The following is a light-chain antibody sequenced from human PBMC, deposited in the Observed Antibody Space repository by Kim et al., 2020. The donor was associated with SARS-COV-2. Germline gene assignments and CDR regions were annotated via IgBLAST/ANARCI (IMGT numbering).Light chain of an antibody. CDR2: DVD. CDR3: CSYTSSTTWV. Sequence: QSALTQPASVSGSPGQSITISCTGTSGDVGGYNYVSWYQQHPGKAPKLMIYDVDKRPSGISDRFSGSKSGNTASLTISGLQAEDETDYYCCSYTSSTTWVFCAGTQLTVL. V-gene: IGLV2-14*01. J-gene: IGLJ3*02. CDR1: SGDVGGYNY.